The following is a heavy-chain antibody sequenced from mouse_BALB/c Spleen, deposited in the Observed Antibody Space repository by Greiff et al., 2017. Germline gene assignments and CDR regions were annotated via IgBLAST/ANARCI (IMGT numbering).Heavy chain of an antibody. V-gene: IGHV7-3*02. D-gene: IGHD2-14*01. CDR3: AREGVRRPYYYAMDY. Sequence: EVQGVESGGGLVQPGGSLRLSCATSGFTFTDYYMSWVRQPPGKALEWLGFIRNKANGYTTEYSASVKGRFTISRDNSQSILYLQMNTLRAEDSATYYCAREGVRRPYYYAMDYWGQGTSVTVSS. CDR2: IRNKANGYTT. CDR1: GFTFTDYY. J-gene: IGHJ4*01.